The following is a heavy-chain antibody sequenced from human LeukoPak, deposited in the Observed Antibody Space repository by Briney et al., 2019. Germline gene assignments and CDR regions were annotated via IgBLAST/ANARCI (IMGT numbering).Heavy chain of an antibody. D-gene: IGHD2-15*01. CDR1: GFTVNNNY. Sequence: GGSLRLSCAASGFTVNNNYMNWVRQAPGKGLEWVSGIYGNGSTYYADSVKGRFTISRDSSKNTLFLQMNSLRAEDTAVYYCAIGSYCSGGSCYPLFDYWGRGTLVTVSS. V-gene: IGHV3-53*01. J-gene: IGHJ4*02. CDR3: AIGSYCSGGSCYPLFDY. CDR2: IYGNGST.